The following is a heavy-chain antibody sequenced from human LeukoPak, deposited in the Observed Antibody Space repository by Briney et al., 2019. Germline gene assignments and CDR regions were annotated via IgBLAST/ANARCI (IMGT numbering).Heavy chain of an antibody. J-gene: IGHJ4*02. CDR3: ARETAVDDYVWGSYRYFDY. D-gene: IGHD3-16*02. CDR2: IYTSGST. Sequence: SQTLSLTCTVSGGSISSGSYYWSWIRQPAGKGLEWIGRIYTSGSTNYNPSLKSRVTISVDTSKNQFSLKLSPVTAADTAVYYCARETAVDDYVWGSYRYFDYWGQGTLVTVSS. CDR1: GGSISSGSYY. V-gene: IGHV4-61*02.